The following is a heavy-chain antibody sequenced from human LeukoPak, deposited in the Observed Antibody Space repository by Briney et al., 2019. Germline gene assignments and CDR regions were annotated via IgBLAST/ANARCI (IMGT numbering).Heavy chain of an antibody. CDR2: ISPGDSDP. V-gene: IGHV5-51*01. J-gene: IGHJ6*02. CDR1: GYSFATYW. CDR3: ARSRYYYYGMDV. Sequence: GESLKISCKGSGYSFATYWIGWVRQMPGKGLEWMGIISPGDSDPRYSPSFQGRVTISVDKSINTAYLQWSSLKASDTAMYYCARSRYYYYGMDVWGQGTTVTVSS.